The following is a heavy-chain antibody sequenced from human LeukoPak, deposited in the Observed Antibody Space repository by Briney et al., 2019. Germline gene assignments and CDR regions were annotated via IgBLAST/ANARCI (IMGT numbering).Heavy chain of an antibody. J-gene: IGHJ4*02. D-gene: IGHD3-10*01. V-gene: IGHV1-18*01. CDR3: ATGTYYYGSGSYEGGY. CDR1: GYTLTSYG. Sequence: ASVKVSCKASGYTLTSYGISWVRQAPGQGLEWMGWISAYNGNTNYAPKFQGRVTMTEDTSTDTAYMELSSLRSEDTAVYYCATGTYYYGSGSYEGGYWGQGTLVTVSS. CDR2: ISAYNGNT.